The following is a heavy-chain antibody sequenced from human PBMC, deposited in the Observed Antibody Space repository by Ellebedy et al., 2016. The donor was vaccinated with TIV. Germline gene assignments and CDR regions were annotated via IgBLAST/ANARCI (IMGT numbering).Heavy chain of an antibody. D-gene: IGHD4-17*01. V-gene: IGHV4-39*01. CDR2: IYYSGST. CDR3: ARPDYGDKRHYYYMDV. CDR1: GGSISSSSYY. J-gene: IGHJ6*03. Sequence: SETLSLXXTVSGGSISSSSYYWGWIRQPPGKGLEWIGSIYYSGSTYYNPSLKSRVTISVDTSKNQFSLKLSSVTAADTAVYYCARPDYGDKRHYYYMDVWGKGTTVTVSS.